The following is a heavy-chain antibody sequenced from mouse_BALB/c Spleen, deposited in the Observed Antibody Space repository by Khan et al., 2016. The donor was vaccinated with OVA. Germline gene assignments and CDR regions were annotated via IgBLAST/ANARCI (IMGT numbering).Heavy chain of an antibody. D-gene: IGHD2-14*01. CDR2: INTSTGEP. Sequence: QVQLQQSGPELKKPGETVKISCKASGYTFTNYGMNWVRQAPGKGLKWMGWINTSTGEPTYADDFRGRFAFSLETSASTAYLKINNLKDEDTARYFCARVGYSGTMDYWGQGTSVTVSS. V-gene: IGHV9-3-1*01. CDR3: ARVGYSGTMDY. J-gene: IGHJ4*01. CDR1: GYTFTNYG.